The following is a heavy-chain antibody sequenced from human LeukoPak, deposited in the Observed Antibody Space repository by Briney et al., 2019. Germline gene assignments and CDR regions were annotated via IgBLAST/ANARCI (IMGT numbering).Heavy chain of an antibody. CDR1: GFTFSSYW. V-gene: IGHV3-7*01. CDR3: ARNSGSNPFDY. Sequence: GSLGLSCAASGFTFSSYWLSWVRQAPGKGLEWVASIEQDGSQKYYVDSVRGRFTISRDNAKNSVYLQTNSLRVEDTAVYYCARNSGSNPFDYWGQGTLVTVSS. D-gene: IGHD1-26*01. CDR2: IEQDGSQK. J-gene: IGHJ4*02.